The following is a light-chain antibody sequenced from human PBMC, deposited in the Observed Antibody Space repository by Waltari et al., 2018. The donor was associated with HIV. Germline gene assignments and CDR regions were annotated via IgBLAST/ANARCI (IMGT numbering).Light chain of an antibody. CDR3: LLSPFTPPT. CDR2: STS. J-gene: IGKJ1*01. CDR1: QSITT. V-gene: IGKV1-39*01. Sequence: DIQMTQPPSLLSAPVGDRVTITSRARQSITTLEWYQHRPGKPPNHVIYSTSTVQSDVPTRFSGSGSGTDFPLTITGLRPQDWATYYCLLSPFTPPTSGQGTKVEVK.